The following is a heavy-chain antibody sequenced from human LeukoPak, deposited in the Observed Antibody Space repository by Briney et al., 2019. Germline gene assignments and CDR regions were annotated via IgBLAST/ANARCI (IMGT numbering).Heavy chain of an antibody. CDR1: GVSISSSSYY. D-gene: IGHD2-2*01. CDR3: ASSYCSSTSCYYFDNWFDP. CDR2: IYYSGST. V-gene: IGHV4-39*01. Sequence: PSENLSLTCTVSGVSISSSSYYWGWIRQPPGKGLEWIGSIYYSGSTYYNPSLKSRVTISVDTSKNQFSLKLSSVTAADTAVYYCASSYCSSTSCYYFDNWFDPWGQGTLVTVSS. J-gene: IGHJ5*02.